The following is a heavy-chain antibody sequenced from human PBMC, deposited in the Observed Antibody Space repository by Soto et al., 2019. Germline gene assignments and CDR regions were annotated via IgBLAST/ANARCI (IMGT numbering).Heavy chain of an antibody. CDR1: GGSISSNDCY. D-gene: IGHD6-19*01. CDR3: ARGTAGGWDEGVYLAY. CDR2: TYYNGNN. V-gene: IGHV4-30-4*01. J-gene: IGHJ4*02. Sequence: QVQLQESGPGLVKPSQTLSLTCTVSGGSISSNDCYWSWLRPPPGKGLDWIGYTYYNGNNYYKPSLRSRVAISVDTSKNQFSLKLSSLTAADTAVYYCARGTAGGWDEGVYLAYWSQGSLVTASS.